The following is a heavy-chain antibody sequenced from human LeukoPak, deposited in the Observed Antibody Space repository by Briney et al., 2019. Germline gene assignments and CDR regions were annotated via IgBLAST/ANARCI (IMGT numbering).Heavy chain of an antibody. Sequence: GGSLRLSCAASGFTVSSNYMSWGREAPGEGVEWVSAISGSGGSTYYADSVKGRFTISRDNSKNTLYLQMNRLRAEDTAVYYCAKDSIRNVVVVAAAFDYWGQGTLVPVSS. CDR3: AKDSIRNVVVVAAAFDY. V-gene: IGHV3-23*01. CDR1: GFTVSSNY. D-gene: IGHD2-15*01. CDR2: ISGSGGST. J-gene: IGHJ4*02.